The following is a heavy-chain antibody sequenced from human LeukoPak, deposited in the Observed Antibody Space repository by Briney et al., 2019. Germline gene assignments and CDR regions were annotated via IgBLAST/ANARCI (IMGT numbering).Heavy chain of an antibody. J-gene: IGHJ5*02. D-gene: IGHD2-2*02. CDR1: GGSISSSNYY. Sequence: SETLSLTCTVSGGSISSSNYYWGWIRQPPGKGLEWIGSIYYSGSTYYNPSLKSRVTISVDRSKNQFSLKLSSVTAADTAVYYCASSEEGRYCSSTSCYTKYNWFDPWGQGTLVTVSS. CDR2: IYYSGST. V-gene: IGHV4-39*07. CDR3: ASSEEGRYCSSTSCYTKYNWFDP.